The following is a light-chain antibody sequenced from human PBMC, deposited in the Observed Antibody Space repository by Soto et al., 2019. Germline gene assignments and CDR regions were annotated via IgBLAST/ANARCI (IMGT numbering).Light chain of an antibody. CDR2: DVS. CDR3: SSYADSNTPI. V-gene: IGLV2-14*01. CDR1: SSDVGGYNY. Sequence: QSVLTQPASVSGSPGQSITISCTGTSSDVGGYNYVSWYQQHPGKAPRLMIYDVSNRPSGVSNRFSGSKSGNTASLTISGLQAEDEADYYCSSYADSNTPIFGGGTKVTVL. J-gene: IGLJ2*01.